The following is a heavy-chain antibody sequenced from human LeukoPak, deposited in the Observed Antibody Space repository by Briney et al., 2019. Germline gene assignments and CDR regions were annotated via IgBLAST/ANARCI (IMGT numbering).Heavy chain of an antibody. CDR1: GFTFSSYG. J-gene: IGHJ4*02. V-gene: IGHV3-33*01. CDR2: IWYDGSNK. D-gene: IGHD3-10*01. Sequence: GGSLRLSCAASGFTFSSYGMHWVRQAPGKGLEWVAVIWYDGSNKYYADSVKGRFTISRDNSKNTLYLQMNSLRAEDTAVYYCARVLLLWFGELDYWSQGTLVTVSS. CDR3: ARVLLLWFGELDY.